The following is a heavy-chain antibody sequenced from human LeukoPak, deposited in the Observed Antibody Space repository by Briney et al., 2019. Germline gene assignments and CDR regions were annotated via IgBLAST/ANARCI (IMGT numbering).Heavy chain of an antibody. CDR3: AREKSGSYDY. CDR2: IYYSGST. J-gene: IGHJ4*02. CDR1: GGSISSYY. D-gene: IGHD1-26*01. Sequence: SETLSLTCTVSGGSISSYYWSWIRQPPGEGLEWIGYIYYSGSTNYNPSLKSRVTISVDTSKNQFSLKLSSVTAADTAVYYCAREKSGSYDYWGQGTLVTVSS. V-gene: IGHV4-59*01.